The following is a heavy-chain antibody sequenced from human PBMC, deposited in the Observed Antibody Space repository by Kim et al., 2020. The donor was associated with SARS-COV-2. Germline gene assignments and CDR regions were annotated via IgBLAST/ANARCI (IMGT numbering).Heavy chain of an antibody. CDR1: GFTVNGNF. CDR2: IYSDDKT. Sequence: GGSLRLSCAASGFTVNGNFMTWVRQVPGKGLEWVSTIYSDDKTFYTDSVKSRFTISRDNSKNTLFLQMNSLRAEDTAVYYCARDRGGSEWERFDYWGQGTLVTVSS. D-gene: IGHD6-19*01. J-gene: IGHJ4*02. V-gene: IGHV3-66*01. CDR3: ARDRGGSEWERFDY.